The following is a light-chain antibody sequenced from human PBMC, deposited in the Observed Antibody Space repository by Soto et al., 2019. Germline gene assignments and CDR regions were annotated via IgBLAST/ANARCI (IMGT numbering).Light chain of an antibody. CDR2: GAS. V-gene: IGKV3-20*01. J-gene: IGKJ3*01. CDR3: QHYGSSPFT. CDR1: QSVSSSY. Sequence: EIVLTQSPGTLSLSPGERATLSCRASQSVSSSYLAWYQQKPGQAPRLLIYGASSRATGIPDRFSGSGSGTDFTLTISRREPEDFAVYYCQHYGSSPFTFGPGTKVDIK.